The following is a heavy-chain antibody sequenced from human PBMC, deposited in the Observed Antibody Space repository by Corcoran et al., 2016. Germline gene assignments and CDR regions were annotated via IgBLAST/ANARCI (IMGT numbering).Heavy chain of an antibody. D-gene: IGHD6-6*01. CDR2: INPSVGTT. CDR1: GYTFTSHW. Sequence: QEKLVQSGAEVKQPGASVKVSCKASGYTFTSHWIHWVRQAPGQGLEWVGIINPSVGTTHYAQKFQGRLTLPRDTSTTTVYVELRSLTSKDTAVDFCATDLSIEGRGGWLDPWGQGTLVTVSA. V-gene: IGHV1-46*01. J-gene: IGHJ5*02. CDR3: ATDLSIEGRGGWLDP.